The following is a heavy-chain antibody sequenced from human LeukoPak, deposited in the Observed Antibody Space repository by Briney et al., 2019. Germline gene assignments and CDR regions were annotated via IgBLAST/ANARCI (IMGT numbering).Heavy chain of an antibody. Sequence: GGSLRLSCAASGFTFSSYAMHWVRQAPGKGLEWVAVISYDGSNKYYADSVKGRFTISRDNSKNTLYLQMNSLRAEDTAVYYCARRYSGYSLGNPFDYWGQGTLVTVSS. CDR3: ARRYSGYSLGNPFDY. CDR2: ISYDGSNK. CDR1: GFTFSSYA. V-gene: IGHV3-30*04. D-gene: IGHD5-12*01. J-gene: IGHJ4*02.